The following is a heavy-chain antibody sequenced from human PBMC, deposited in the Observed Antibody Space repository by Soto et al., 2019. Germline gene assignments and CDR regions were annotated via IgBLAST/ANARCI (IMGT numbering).Heavy chain of an antibody. V-gene: IGHV4-31*03. CDR2: IYYSGNT. CDR1: GGSISRGAHY. J-gene: IGHJ6*02. D-gene: IGHD1-20*01. CDR3: ARGDGRYPYGMDV. Sequence: QVQLQESGPGLVKPSETLSLSCTVSGGSISRGAHYWSWIRQHPGKGLELIGYIYYSGNTYFNPSLKSRATISIDMSKSQFTLEVTSVTAADTAVYYCARGDGRYPYGMDVWGQGTTVTVSS.